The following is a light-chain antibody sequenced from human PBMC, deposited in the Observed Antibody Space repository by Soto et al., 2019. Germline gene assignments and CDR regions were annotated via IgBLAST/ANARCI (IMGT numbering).Light chain of an antibody. CDR2: DVS. J-gene: IGLJ1*01. Sequence: QSVLTRPPSVSGSPGQSVTISCTGTSSDVGGYNYVSWYQQHPGKAPKVMVYDVSKRPSGVPDRFSGSKSGNTASLTISGLQAEDEADYYCCSNAGSLAVFGTGPKVTVL. CDR1: SSDVGGYNY. CDR3: CSNAGSLAV. V-gene: IGLV2-11*01.